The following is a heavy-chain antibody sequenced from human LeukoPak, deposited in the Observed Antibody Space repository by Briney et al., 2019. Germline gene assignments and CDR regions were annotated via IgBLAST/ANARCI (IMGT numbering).Heavy chain of an antibody. V-gene: IGHV3-30-3*01. Sequence: QPGGSLRLSCAASGFTFSSYAMHWVRQAPGKGLEWVAVISYDGSNKYYADSVKGRFTISRDNSKNTLYLQMNSLRAEDTAVYYCASPRTDRGSSTFDYWGQGTLVTVSS. D-gene: IGHD6-6*01. CDR2: ISYDGSNK. J-gene: IGHJ4*02. CDR1: GFTFSSYA. CDR3: ASPRTDRGSSTFDY.